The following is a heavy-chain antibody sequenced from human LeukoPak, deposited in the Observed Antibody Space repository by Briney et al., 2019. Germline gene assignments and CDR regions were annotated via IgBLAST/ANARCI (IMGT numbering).Heavy chain of an antibody. Sequence: PGGSLRLSCAASGFTFSSYGMHWVRQAPGKGLEWVAVISYDGSNKYYADSVKGRFTISRDNSKNTLYVQMNSLRAEDTAVYYCARGKYYYDSSGYYYGDLLYYFDYWGQGTLVTVSS. CDR3: ARGKYYYDSSGYYYGDLLYYFDY. CDR1: GFTFSSYG. V-gene: IGHV3-30*03. CDR2: ISYDGSNK. D-gene: IGHD3-22*01. J-gene: IGHJ4*02.